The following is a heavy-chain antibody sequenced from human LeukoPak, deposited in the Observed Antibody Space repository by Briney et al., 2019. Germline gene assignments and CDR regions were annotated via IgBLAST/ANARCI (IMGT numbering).Heavy chain of an antibody. V-gene: IGHV3-21*01. D-gene: IGHD5-12*01. CDR2: ISSSSSYI. Sequence: GGSLRLSCAASGFTFSSCSMNRVRQAPGKGLEWVSSISSSSSYIYYADSVKGRFTISRDNAKNSLYLQMNSLRAEDTAVYYCARVLGYSGYDLVDYWGQGTLVTVSS. J-gene: IGHJ4*02. CDR3: ARVLGYSGYDLVDY. CDR1: GFTFSSCS.